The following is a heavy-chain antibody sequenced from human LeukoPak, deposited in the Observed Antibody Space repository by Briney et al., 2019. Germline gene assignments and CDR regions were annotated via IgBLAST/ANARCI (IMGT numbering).Heavy chain of an antibody. Sequence: SETLSLTCIVSGGSISDNYWSWIRQPAGKGLEWIGCIYTSGSTNYNPSLKSRVTMSVDTSKNQFSLKLSSVTAADTAVYYCARDQRYGDYVYYYYYMDVWGKGTTVTISS. CDR1: GGSISDNY. J-gene: IGHJ6*03. CDR2: IYTSGST. V-gene: IGHV4-4*07. D-gene: IGHD4-17*01. CDR3: ARDQRYGDYVYYYYYMDV.